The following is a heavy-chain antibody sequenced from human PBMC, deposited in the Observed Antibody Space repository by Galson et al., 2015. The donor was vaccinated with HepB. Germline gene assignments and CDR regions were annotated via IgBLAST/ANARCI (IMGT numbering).Heavy chain of an antibody. CDR3: ASGSQYCSGGSCYPIDY. J-gene: IGHJ4*02. Sequence: SLRLSCAASGFTFSSYGMHWVRQAPGKGLEWVAVISYDGGNKYYADSVKGRFTISRDNSKNTLYLQMNSLRAEDTAVYYCASGSQYCSGGSCYPIDYWGQGTLVTVSS. CDR1: GFTFSSYG. V-gene: IGHV3-30*03. CDR2: ISYDGGNK. D-gene: IGHD2-15*01.